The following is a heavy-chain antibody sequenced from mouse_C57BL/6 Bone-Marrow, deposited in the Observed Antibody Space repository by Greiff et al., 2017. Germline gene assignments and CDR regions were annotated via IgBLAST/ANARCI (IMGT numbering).Heavy chain of an antibody. CDR1: GFTFTDYY. V-gene: IGHV7-3*01. D-gene: IGHD2-1*01. Sequence: EVMLVESGGGLVQPGGSLSLSCAASGFTFTDYYMSWVRQPPGKALEWLGFIRNKANGYTTEYSASVKGRFTISRDNSQSILYLQMNALRAEDSATYYCARYQLLYFDYWGQGTTLTVSS. CDR3: ARYQLLYFDY. CDR2: IRNKANGYTT. J-gene: IGHJ2*01.